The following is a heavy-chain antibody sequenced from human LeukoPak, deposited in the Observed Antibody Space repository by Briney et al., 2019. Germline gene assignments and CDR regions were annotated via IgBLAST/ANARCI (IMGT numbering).Heavy chain of an antibody. CDR1: GFTFSSYA. J-gene: IGHJ3*02. CDR3: AKALDCGGDCLFAFDI. D-gene: IGHD2-21*02. V-gene: IGHV3-23*01. Sequence: GGSLRLSCAASGFTFSSYAMSWVRQAPGKGLEWVSAISGSGGSTYYADSVKGRFTISRDNSKNTLYLQMNSLRAEDTAVYYCAKALDCGGDCLFAFDIWGQGTMVTVSS. CDR2: ISGSGGST.